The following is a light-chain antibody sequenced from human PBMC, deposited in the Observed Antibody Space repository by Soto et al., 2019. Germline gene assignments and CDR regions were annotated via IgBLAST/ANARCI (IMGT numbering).Light chain of an antibody. CDR1: QSVSSSH. Sequence: EIVLTQSPGTLSSSPGERATLSCRASQSVSSSHLAWYQQKPGQAPRLLIYGASSRATGIPDRFSGSGSRPDFTLTISRLEPEDFAVYFCQQYGDSPMYTFGQRTKLEI. CDR2: GAS. J-gene: IGKJ2*01. V-gene: IGKV3-20*01. CDR3: QQYGDSPMYT.